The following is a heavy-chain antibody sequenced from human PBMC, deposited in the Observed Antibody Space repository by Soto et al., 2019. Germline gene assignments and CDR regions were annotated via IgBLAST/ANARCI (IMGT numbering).Heavy chain of an antibody. CDR3: GRVVEGATRHTDLDS. CDR1: GVSIHNSHSF. Sequence: QVHLQESGPGLVKPSETLSLTCTVSGVSIHNSHSFWGWIRKPPGKGLEFIGTVYYSGGAHYNSSLKSRVTISVDTANNQVSLRMRSLTAADTAVYYCGRVVEGATRHTDLDSWGQGTLVTVSS. D-gene: IGHD2-21*01. V-gene: IGHV4-39*01. J-gene: IGHJ5*01. CDR2: VYYSGGA.